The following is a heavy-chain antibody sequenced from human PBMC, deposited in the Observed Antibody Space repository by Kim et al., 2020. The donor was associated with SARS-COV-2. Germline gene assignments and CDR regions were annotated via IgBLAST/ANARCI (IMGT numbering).Heavy chain of an antibody. CDR1: GDSISSGGYY. V-gene: IGHV4-31*03. J-gene: IGHJ3*02. D-gene: IGHD3-3*01. CDR3: ARAGRRRITIFGVVGAFDI. Sequence: SETLSLTCTVSGDSISSGGYYWSWIRQHPGKGLEWIGYIYYSGSTYYNPSLKSRVTISVDTSKNQFSLKLSSVTAADTAVYYCARAGRRRITIFGVVGAFDIWGQGTMVTVSS. CDR2: IYYSGST.